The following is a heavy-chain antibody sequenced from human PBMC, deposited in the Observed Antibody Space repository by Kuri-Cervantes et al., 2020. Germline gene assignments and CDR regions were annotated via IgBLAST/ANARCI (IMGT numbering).Heavy chain of an antibody. CDR3: ASRGTDSSWYRNPYYYYYYGMDV. CDR2: VSYDGSNK. D-gene: IGHD6-13*01. J-gene: IGHJ6*02. V-gene: IGHV3-30*03. CDR1: GFTFSSYG. Sequence: GESLKISCAASGFTFSSYGMQWVRQAPGKGLEWVAVVSYDGSNKYYADSVKGRFTISRDNSKNTLYLQMNSLRAEDTAVYYCASRGTDSSWYRNPYYYYYYGMDVWGQGTTVTVSS.